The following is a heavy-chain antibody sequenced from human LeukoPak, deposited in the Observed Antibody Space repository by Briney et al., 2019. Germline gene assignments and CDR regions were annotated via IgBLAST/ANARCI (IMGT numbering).Heavy chain of an antibody. D-gene: IGHD1-26*01. V-gene: IGHV3-21*01. CDR2: ISSSSIYI. J-gene: IGHJ3*02. Sequence: GGSLRLSCAGSGFTFSSYSMHWVRQAPGKGLEWVSSISSSSIYIYYADSLKGRFTISRDNAKNSLSLQMNSLRAEDTAVYYCARGRQNSGSYSDAFDIWGQGTVVTVSS. CDR3: ARGRQNSGSYSDAFDI. CDR1: GFTFSSYS.